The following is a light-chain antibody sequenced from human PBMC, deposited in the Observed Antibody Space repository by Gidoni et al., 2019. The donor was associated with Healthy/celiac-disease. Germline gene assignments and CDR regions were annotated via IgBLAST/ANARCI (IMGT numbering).Light chain of an antibody. CDR3: MIWHSSAYV. Sequence: QAVLTQPSSLSASPGASARLTCTLRSGINVGTYRIYWYQQKPGSPPQYLLRYKSDSDKQQGSGVPSRFSGSKDASANAGILLSSGLQSEDEADYYCMIWHSSAYVFGTGTKVTV. CDR1: SGINVGTYR. V-gene: IGLV5-45*03. J-gene: IGLJ1*01. CDR2: YKSDSDK.